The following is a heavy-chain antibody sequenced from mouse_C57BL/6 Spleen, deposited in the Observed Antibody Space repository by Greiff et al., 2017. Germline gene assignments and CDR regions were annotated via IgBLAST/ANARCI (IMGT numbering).Heavy chain of an antibody. V-gene: IGHV1-80*01. D-gene: IGHD2-1*01. CDR2: IYPGDGDT. CDR1: GYAFSSYW. Sequence: VQLQESGAELVKPGASVKISCKASGYAFSSYWMNWVKQRPGKGLEWIGQIYPGDGDTNYNGKFKGKATLTADKSSSTAYMQLSSLTSEDSAVYFCARSVYYGNYDDYWGQGTTLTVSS. J-gene: IGHJ2*01. CDR3: ARSVYYGNYDDY.